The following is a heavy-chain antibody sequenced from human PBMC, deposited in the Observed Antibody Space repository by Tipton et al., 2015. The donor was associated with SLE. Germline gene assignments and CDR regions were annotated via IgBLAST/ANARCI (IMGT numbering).Heavy chain of an antibody. D-gene: IGHD2-2*01. Sequence: GLVKPSETLSLTCAVSGGSINSYNWWTWVRQPPGKGLEWIGEIYHSGTTNYNPSLKSRVTISVDTSENQFSLRLSSVTAADTAVYYCARAPAPAPPTHYYYYFMDVWGHGTTVTVSS. J-gene: IGHJ6*03. V-gene: IGHV4-4*02. CDR1: GGSINSYNW. CDR3: ARAPAPAPPTHYYYYFMDV. CDR2: IYHSGTT.